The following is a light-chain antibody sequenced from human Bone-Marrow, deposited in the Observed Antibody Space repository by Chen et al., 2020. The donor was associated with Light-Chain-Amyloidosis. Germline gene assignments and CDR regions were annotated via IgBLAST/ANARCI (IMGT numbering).Light chain of an antibody. J-gene: IGKJ3*01. CDR3: HQSYSSPRT. Sequence: DIQLTQSPSSLSASVGDRVTITCRASQYISTYLTWYQQKAGKAPKLLIYAASSLQRGVPSRFRGSGSGTVCTLTISSLQPEDFATYFCHQSYSSPRTFGPGTKVDIK. V-gene: IGKV1-39*01. CDR1: QYISTY. CDR2: AAS.